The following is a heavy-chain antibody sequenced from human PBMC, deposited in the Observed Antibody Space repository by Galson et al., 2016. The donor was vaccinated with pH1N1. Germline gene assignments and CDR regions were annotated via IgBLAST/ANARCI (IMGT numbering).Heavy chain of an antibody. J-gene: IGHJ4*02. CDR3: ATGILTGPDY. CDR1: GFTFSSYF. D-gene: IGHD3-9*01. CDR2: ISGSGIST. Sequence: SLRLSCAASGFTFSSYFMTWVRQAPGKGLEWVSTISGSGISTYYADSVKGRFTISRDNSKNTLYLQLTSLRAEDTAVYYCATGILTGPDYWGQGTLVTVSS. V-gene: IGHV3-23*01.